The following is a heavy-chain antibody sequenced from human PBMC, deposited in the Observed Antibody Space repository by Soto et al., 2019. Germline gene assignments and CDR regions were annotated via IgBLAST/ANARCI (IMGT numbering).Heavy chain of an antibody. CDR2: IKADGSET. CDR3: AKGGHIDF. D-gene: IGHD3-16*01. V-gene: IGHV3-7*03. Sequence: EVQVVESGGGLVQPGGSLRLSCVASGFSFSTYWMSWVRQVPGTGLEWVANIKADGSETHYVDSVRGRFTISRDNAKTSLSLQVHSLRAEDTAVYYCAKGGHIDFCGQGTLVTVSS. CDR1: GFSFSTYW. J-gene: IGHJ4*02.